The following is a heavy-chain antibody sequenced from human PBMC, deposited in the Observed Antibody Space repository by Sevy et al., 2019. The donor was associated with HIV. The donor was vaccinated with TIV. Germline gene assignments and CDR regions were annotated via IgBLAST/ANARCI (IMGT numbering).Heavy chain of an antibody. J-gene: IGHJ4*02. V-gene: IGHV1-2*02. D-gene: IGHD3-3*01. CDR2: INPNSDGT. Sequence: ASVKVSCKASRYTFTGYYIHWVRQAPGQGLEWMGWINPNSDGTNSAQRFQGRISMTTDISISTAYMELSRLRSDDTAVYYCARGENFWTASYYFDYWGQGTLVTVSS. CDR1: RYTFTGYY. CDR3: ARGENFWTASYYFDY.